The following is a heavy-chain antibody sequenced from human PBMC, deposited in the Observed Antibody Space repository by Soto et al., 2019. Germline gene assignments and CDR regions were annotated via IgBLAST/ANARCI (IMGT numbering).Heavy chain of an antibody. CDR3: ARAEGRDTAMVPSNY. CDR2: INHSGST. V-gene: IGHV4-34*01. CDR1: GGSFSGYY. D-gene: IGHD5-18*01. J-gene: IGHJ4*02. Sequence: PSETLSLNCAVYGGSFSGYYWSWIRQPPGKGLEWIGEINHSGSTNYNPSLKSRVTISVDTSKNQFSLKLSSVTAADTAVYYCARAEGRDTAMVPSNYWGQGTLVTVSS.